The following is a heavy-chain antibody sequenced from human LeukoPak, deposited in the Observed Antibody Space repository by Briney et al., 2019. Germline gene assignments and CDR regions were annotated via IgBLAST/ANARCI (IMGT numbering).Heavy chain of an antibody. V-gene: IGHV1-46*01. Sequence: AASVKVSFKAPGYTVTNYYMHWVRQAPGQGLEWMGMINPSTNGWTYAQKFQGRVTVTSDTSTSTVYMELSSLRSEDTAVYYCARSGMWFSTNDWGQGTLITVSS. D-gene: IGHD2-21*01. J-gene: IGHJ4*02. CDR1: GYTVTNYY. CDR3: ARSGMWFSTND. CDR2: INPSTNGW.